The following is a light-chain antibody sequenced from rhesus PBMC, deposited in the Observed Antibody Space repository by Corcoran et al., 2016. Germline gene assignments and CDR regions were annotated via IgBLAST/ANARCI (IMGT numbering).Light chain of an antibody. CDR1: QSVSSS. Sequence: EIVMTQSPATLSLSPGERATLSCRASQSVSSSLAWYQQKPGQAPRLLIYGASSRATGIPDRFRGSGSGTDFTLPISSLEPEDVAVYYCLQHSNWPHSFGQGTKVEIK. CDR2: GAS. V-gene: IGKV3-24*01. CDR3: LQHSNWPHS. J-gene: IGKJ2*01.